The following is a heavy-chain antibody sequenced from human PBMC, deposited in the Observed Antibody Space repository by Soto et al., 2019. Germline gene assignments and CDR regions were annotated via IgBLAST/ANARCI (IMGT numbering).Heavy chain of an antibody. J-gene: IGHJ6*04. V-gene: IGHV3-66*01. CDR1: GFTVSSKY. Sequence: EVHLVDSGGGLVQPGGSLRLSCAASGFTVSSKYMSWVRQAPGKGLEWVSLIQSGGPTYYADSVKGRFTISRDTSENTLHLQMDSLRAEDTAVYYCARDDFLCDGGRCYGVPLDVCGKGTTVTVSS. CDR3: ARDDFLCDGGRCYGVPLDV. CDR2: IQSGGPT. D-gene: IGHD2-15*01.